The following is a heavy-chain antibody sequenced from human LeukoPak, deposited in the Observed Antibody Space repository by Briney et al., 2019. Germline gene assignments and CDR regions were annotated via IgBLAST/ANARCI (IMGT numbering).Heavy chain of an antibody. V-gene: IGHV3-23*01. Sequence: GGSLRLSCAASGFSFSNYAMTWVRQAPGKGLEWVSVIGSDGGGIQYADSVKGRFSISRDNSKNTLYLQMNSLRVEATAVYYCAKYAPPTTVVTRFFDYWGQGTLVTVSS. CDR2: IGSDGGGI. CDR3: AKYAPPTTVVTRFFDY. CDR1: GFSFSNYA. D-gene: IGHD4-23*01. J-gene: IGHJ4*02.